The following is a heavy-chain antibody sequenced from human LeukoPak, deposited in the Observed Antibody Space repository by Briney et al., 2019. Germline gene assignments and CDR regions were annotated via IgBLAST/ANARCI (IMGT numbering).Heavy chain of an antibody. J-gene: IGHJ4*02. CDR3: AREIDGYYFDY. Sequence: SETLSLTCTVSGGSISSYYWSWIRQPPGKGLEWIGYIYYSGSTNYNPSLKSRVTISVDTSKNQFSLKLSSATAADTAVYYCAREIDGYYFDYWGQGTLVTVSS. V-gene: IGHV4-59*01. CDR2: IYYSGST. CDR1: GGSISSYY. D-gene: IGHD3-22*01.